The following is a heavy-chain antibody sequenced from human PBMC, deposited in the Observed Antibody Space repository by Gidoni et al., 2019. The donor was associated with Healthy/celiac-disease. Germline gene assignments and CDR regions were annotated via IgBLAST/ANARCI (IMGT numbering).Heavy chain of an antibody. CDR3: ARHMSPNDYGDYTPVIDQLRIGGDFDY. Sequence: QLQLQESLPGLVTPSETLSLTCTVSVGSISSSSYYWGWIRQPPRNGLEWIGSIYYSVSTYYNPSLKSRVTISVDTSKNQCYLKMSYVTAADTAVYYCARHMSPNDYGDYTPVIDQLRIGGDFDYWGEGTLVTVSS. CDR2: IYYSVST. CDR1: VGSISSSSYY. D-gene: IGHD4-17*01. J-gene: IGHJ4*02. V-gene: IGHV4-39*01.